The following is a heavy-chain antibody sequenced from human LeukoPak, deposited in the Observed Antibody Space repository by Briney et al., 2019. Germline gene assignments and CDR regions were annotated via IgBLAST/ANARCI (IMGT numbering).Heavy chain of an antibody. CDR1: GYSFVLYG. Sequence: VASVKVSCKASGYSFVLYGISWVRQAPREGPEWMGWISGSTGDTNYAQKFQGRVTMTADTSSGTAYMELRSLRSDDTAVYYCARGLQEALAWLKALSAFDIWGQGTMVTVSS. D-gene: IGHD5-24*01. V-gene: IGHV1-18*01. CDR3: ARGLQEALAWLKALSAFDI. CDR2: ISGSTGDT. J-gene: IGHJ3*02.